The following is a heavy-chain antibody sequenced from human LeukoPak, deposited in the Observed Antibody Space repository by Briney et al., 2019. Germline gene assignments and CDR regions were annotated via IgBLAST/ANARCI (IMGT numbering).Heavy chain of an antibody. Sequence: GASVKVSCKASGYTFTGYYMHWVRQAPGQGLEWMGWINPNSGGTNYAQKFQGRVTMTRDTSISTAYMELSRLRSDDTAVYYCARADRWGIAEDPVFYWGQGTLVTVSS. CDR2: INPNSGGT. J-gene: IGHJ4*02. V-gene: IGHV1-2*02. D-gene: IGHD6-13*01. CDR1: GYTFTGYY. CDR3: ARADRWGIAEDPVFY.